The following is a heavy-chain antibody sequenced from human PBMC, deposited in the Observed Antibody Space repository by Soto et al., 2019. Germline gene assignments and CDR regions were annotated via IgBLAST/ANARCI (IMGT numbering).Heavy chain of an antibody. J-gene: IGHJ6*02. Sequence: GGSLRLSCAASGFTFSSYAMHWVRQAPGKGLEWVAVISYDGSNKYYADSVKGRFTISRDNSKNTLYLQMNSLRAEDTAVYYCARDLSAAAAAPYGMDVWGQGTTVTVS. V-gene: IGHV3-30-3*01. CDR3: ARDLSAAAAAPYGMDV. CDR2: ISYDGSNK. CDR1: GFTFSSYA. D-gene: IGHD6-13*01.